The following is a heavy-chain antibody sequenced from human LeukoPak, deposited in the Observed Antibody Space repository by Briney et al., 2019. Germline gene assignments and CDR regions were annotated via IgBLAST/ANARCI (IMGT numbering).Heavy chain of an antibody. D-gene: IGHD6-13*01. CDR1: GGSISSYY. J-gene: IGHJ4*02. CDR3: ARGRWGIAAAATSY. V-gene: IGHV4-59*01. Sequence: PSETLSLTCTVSGGSISSYYWSWIRQPPGKGLEWIGYIYYSGSTNYNPSLKSRVTMSVDTSKNQFSLRLSSVTAADTAVYYCARGRWGIAAAATSYWGQGTLVAVSS. CDR2: IYYSGST.